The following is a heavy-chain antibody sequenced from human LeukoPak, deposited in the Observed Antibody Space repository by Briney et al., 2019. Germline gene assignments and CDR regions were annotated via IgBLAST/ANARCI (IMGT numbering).Heavy chain of an antibody. CDR1: GYTFTSYD. J-gene: IGHJ5*02. CDR2: MNPNSGNT. CDR3: VRGGYGASNWFDP. D-gene: IGHD4-17*01. Sequence: GASVKVPCKASGYTFTSYDISWVRQATGQGLEWMGWMNPNSGNTGYAQKFQGRVTMTRNTSINTAYMELSSLRSEDTAVYYCVRGGYGASNWFDPWGQGTLVTVSS. V-gene: IGHV1-8*01.